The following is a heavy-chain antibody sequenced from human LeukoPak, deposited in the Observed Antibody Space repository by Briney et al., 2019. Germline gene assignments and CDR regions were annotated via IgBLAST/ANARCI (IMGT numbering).Heavy chain of an antibody. CDR3: ARGIVVAPAATVDY. J-gene: IGHJ4*02. V-gene: IGHV3-74*01. D-gene: IGHD2-2*01. CDR2: VNRDESTT. Sequence: GGSLRLSCAASGFTFSSYWMHWVRQAPGKGLVWVSRVNRDESTTTYADSVKGRFTISRDNAKNTLYLQMNSLRDEDTAVYYCARGIVVAPAATVDYWGQGTLVTVSS. CDR1: GFTFSSYW.